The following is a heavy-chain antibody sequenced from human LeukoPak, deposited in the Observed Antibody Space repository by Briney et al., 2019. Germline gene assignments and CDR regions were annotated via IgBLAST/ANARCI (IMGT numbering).Heavy chain of an antibody. D-gene: IGHD4-17*01. CDR1: GGSISSYY. J-gene: IGHJ4*02. Sequence: SETLSLTCTVSGGSISSYYWSWIRQPPGKGLEWIGYIYYSGSTNYNPSLKSRVTISVDTSKNQFSLKLSSVTAADTAVYYCARHHYDYGDHYYFDYWGQGTLVTVSS. CDR2: IYYSGST. CDR3: ARHHYDYGDHYYFDY. V-gene: IGHV4-59*08.